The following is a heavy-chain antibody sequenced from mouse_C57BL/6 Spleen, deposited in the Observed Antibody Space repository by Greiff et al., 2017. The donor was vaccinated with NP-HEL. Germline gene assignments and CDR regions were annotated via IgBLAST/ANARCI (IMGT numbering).Heavy chain of an antibody. CDR2: IDPSDSYT. Sequence: QVQLQQPGAELVMPGASVKLSCKASGYTFTIYWMHWVKQRPGQGLEWIGEIDPSDSYTNYNQKFKGKSTLTVDKSSSTAYMQLSSLTSEDSAVYYCAALLLRKGAMDYWGQGTSVTVSS. D-gene: IGHD1-1*01. V-gene: IGHV1-69*01. J-gene: IGHJ4*01. CDR3: AALLLRKGAMDY. CDR1: GYTFTIYW.